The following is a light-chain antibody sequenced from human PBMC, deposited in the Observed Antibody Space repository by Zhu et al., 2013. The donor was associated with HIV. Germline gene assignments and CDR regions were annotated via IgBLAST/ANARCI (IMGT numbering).Light chain of an antibody. J-gene: IGLJ2*01. CDR3: SSYTSSSTVL. CDR2: DVY. V-gene: IGLV2-11*01. Sequence: QSALTQPRSVSGSPGQSVTISCTGTISDVGGYHYVSWYQQHPGKVPKLIIFDVYERPSGVPDRFSGSKSGNTASLTISGLQAEDEADYYCSSYTSSSTVLFGGGTKLTVV. CDR1: ISDVGGYHY.